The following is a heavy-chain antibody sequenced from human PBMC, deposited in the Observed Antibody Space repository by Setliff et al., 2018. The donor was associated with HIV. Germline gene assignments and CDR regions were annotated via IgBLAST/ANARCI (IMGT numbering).Heavy chain of an antibody. CDR3: ARDYYDSSGYYLLDAFDI. CDR1: GFTFSDYY. Sequence: GGSLRLSCAASGFTFSDYYMRWIRQAPGKGLEWVSYISSSSSYTNYAGSVKGRFTISRDNAKNSLYLQMNSLRAEDTAVYYCARDYYDSSGYYLLDAFDIWGQGTMVTVSS. D-gene: IGHD3-22*01. V-gene: IGHV3-11*05. J-gene: IGHJ3*02. CDR2: ISSSSSYT.